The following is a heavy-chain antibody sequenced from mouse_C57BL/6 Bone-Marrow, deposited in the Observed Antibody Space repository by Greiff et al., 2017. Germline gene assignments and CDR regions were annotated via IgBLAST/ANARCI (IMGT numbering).Heavy chain of an antibody. CDR3: ARERGNYSTYYFDY. D-gene: IGHD2-5*01. CDR1: GYSITSGYY. CDR2: ISYDGSN. V-gene: IGHV3-6*01. J-gene: IGHJ2*01. Sequence: EVQLQESGPGLVKPSQSLSLTCSVTGYSITSGYYWNWIRQFPGNKLEWMGYISYDGSNNYNPSLKNRISITRDTSKNQFFLKLNSVTTEDTATYYCARERGNYSTYYFDYWGQGTTLTVSS.